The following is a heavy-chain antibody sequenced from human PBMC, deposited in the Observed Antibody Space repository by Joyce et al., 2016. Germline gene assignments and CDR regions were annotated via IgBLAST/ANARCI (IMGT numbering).Heavy chain of an antibody. Sequence: QVPLLESGGGVAQPGRSLRLSCSASEFAFSSHAMHWVRQAPGKGLGWVAVMSYDGRHQYYADSVRGRFTISRDNSQNTLYLQMNSLRVEDTAVYYCTRSSRTGYTAGWPDFDYWGQGTLVTVSS. J-gene: IGHJ4*02. CDR1: EFAFSSHA. D-gene: IGHD2-2*02. CDR2: MSYDGRHQ. CDR3: TRSSRTGYTAGWPDFDY. V-gene: IGHV3-30*03.